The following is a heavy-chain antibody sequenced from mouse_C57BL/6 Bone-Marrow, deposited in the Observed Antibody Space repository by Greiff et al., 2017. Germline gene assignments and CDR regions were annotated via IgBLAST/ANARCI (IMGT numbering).Heavy chain of an antibody. D-gene: IGHD1-1*02. CDR1: GYAFTNYL. Sequence: QVQLQQSGAELVRPGTSVKVSCKASGYAFTNYLIEWVKQRPGQGLEWIGVINPGSGGTSYNEKFKGKATLTADKSSSTAYMQLSSLTSEDSAVYFCARRWAYWGQGTLVTVSA. J-gene: IGHJ3*01. CDR3: ARRWAY. V-gene: IGHV1-54*01. CDR2: INPGSGGT.